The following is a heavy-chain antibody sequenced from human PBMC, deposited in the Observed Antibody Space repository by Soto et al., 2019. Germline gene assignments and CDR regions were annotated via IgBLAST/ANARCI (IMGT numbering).Heavy chain of an antibody. D-gene: IGHD1-26*01. J-gene: IGHJ5*02. CDR2: INPSDSYT. CDR1: VYRFTSYL. CDR3: ARTSLYSGTHGGENWFDP. Sequence: PXEFLKVTWLGSVYRFTSYLISWMRQVPGKGLEWMGRINPSDSYTDYSPSFQGHVTISTDKSISTAYLQWSSLKASDTAMYYCARTSLYSGTHGGENWFDPWAQRTRVTVPS. V-gene: IGHV5-10-1*01.